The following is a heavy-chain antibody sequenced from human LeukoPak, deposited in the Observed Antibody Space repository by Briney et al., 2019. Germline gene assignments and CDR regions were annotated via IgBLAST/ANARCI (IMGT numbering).Heavy chain of an antibody. CDR2: IRYDGSNK. V-gene: IGHV3-30*02. D-gene: IGHD3-22*01. CDR3: AKASAMIVVVSKHFDY. Sequence: PGGSLRLSCAASGFTVSSNYMSWVRQAPGKGLEWVAFIRYDGSNKYYADSVKGRFTISRDNSKNTLYLQMNSLRAEDTAVYYCAKASAMIVVVSKHFDYWGQGTLVTVSS. J-gene: IGHJ4*02. CDR1: GFTVSSNY.